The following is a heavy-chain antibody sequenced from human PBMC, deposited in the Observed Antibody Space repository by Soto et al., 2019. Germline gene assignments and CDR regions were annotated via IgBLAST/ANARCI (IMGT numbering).Heavy chain of an antibody. V-gene: IGHV3-30*03. D-gene: IGHD6-13*01. J-gene: IGHJ3*02. CDR3: ARSVGAAAGTGDAVDI. CDR2: ISYDGSNK. CDR1: GFTFNSHG. Sequence: GGSLRLSCAASGFTFNSHGMHWVRRAPGKGLEWVAVISYDGSNKYYADSVKGRLTISRDNSKNTLYLQMNSLRDEDTAVYYCARSVGAAAGTGDAVDIWGPGTMITVSS.